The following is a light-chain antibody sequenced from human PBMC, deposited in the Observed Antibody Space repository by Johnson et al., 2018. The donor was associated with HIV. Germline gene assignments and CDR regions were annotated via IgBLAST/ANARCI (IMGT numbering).Light chain of an antibody. CDR3: GTWDSSLSAYV. Sequence: QSVLTQPPSVSAAPGQKVTISCSGSSSNIGNNYVSWYQHLPGTAPKLLIYDNNKRPSGIPDRFSGSKSDTSATLGITGLQTGDEADYYCGTWDSSLSAYVFGTGTKVTVL. V-gene: IGLV1-51*01. CDR1: SSNIGNNY. J-gene: IGLJ1*01. CDR2: DNN.